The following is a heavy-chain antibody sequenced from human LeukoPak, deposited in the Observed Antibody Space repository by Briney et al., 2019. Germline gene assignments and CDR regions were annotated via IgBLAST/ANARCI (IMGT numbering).Heavy chain of an antibody. V-gene: IGHV1-2*02. CDR3: AKNGNTGYTSSWYWFDP. Sequence: ASVKVSCKASGYTFTGYYMHWARQAPGQGLEWMGWINPNSGGTNFAQKFQGRVTMTRDTSISTAYMELSRLTFDDTAVYYCAKNGNTGYTSSWYWFDPWGQGTLVTVSS. J-gene: IGHJ5*02. CDR2: INPNSGGT. CDR1: GYTFTGYY. D-gene: IGHD6-13*01.